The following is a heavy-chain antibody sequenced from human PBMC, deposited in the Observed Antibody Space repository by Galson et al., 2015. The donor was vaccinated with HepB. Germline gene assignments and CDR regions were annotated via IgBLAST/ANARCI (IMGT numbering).Heavy chain of an antibody. D-gene: IGHD3-3*01. CDR3: ARSYYDYWSGFDHRFDY. V-gene: IGHV1-18*04. J-gene: IGHJ4*02. CDR1: GYLFISYG. Sequence: SVKVSCKASGYLFISYGMSWVRQAPGQGLEWMGWLSAHNDDTNYAQKFQGRVTMTKDTSTNTAYTELRSLRSDDTAVYYCARSYYDYWSGFDHRFDYWGQGTLVTVSS. CDR2: LSAHNDDT.